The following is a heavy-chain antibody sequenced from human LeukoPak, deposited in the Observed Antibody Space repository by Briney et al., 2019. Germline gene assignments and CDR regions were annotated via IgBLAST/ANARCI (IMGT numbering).Heavy chain of an antibody. Sequence: GESLKISCKGSGYSFTSYWIGWVRQMPGKGLEWMGIIYPGDSDTRYSPSFQGQVTISADKSISTAYLQWSSLKASDTAMYYCARYINSGSYFAPSYYYYGMDVWGQGTTVTVSS. D-gene: IGHD1-26*01. CDR1: GYSFTSYW. CDR2: IYPGDSDT. J-gene: IGHJ6*02. V-gene: IGHV5-51*01. CDR3: ARYINSGSYFAPSYYYYGMDV.